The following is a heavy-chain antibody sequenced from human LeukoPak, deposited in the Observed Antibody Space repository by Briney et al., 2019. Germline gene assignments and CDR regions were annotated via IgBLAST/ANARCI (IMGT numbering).Heavy chain of an antibody. D-gene: IGHD6-13*01. J-gene: IGHJ4*02. CDR1: GFTFNTYG. CDR2: ISDDGSNK. V-gene: IGHV3-30*18. CDR3: AKDPRHSSSWHLTDHTDY. Sequence: TGKSLRLSCAASGFTFNTYGMHWVRQAPGKGLEWVAVISDDGSNKYYAESMKGRFTTSRDNSKNTLYLQMSSLRPEDTAVYFCAKDPRHSSSWHLTDHTDYWGRGTLVTVSS.